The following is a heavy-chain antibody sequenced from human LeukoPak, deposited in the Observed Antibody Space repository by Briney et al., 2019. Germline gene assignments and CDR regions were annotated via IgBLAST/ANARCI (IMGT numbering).Heavy chain of an antibody. CDR1: GFSFSSFA. D-gene: IGHD4-17*01. CDR3: ARDPNGNYVGAFEM. V-gene: IGHV3-23*01. J-gene: IGHJ3*02. CDR2: ILSGGDVF. Sequence: GGCLRLSCAASGFSFSSFAMMWVRQAPGMGLELISAILSGGDVFFYGDSVRGRFTISRDDSTNTLFLQMNNLRADDSAVYYCARDPNGNYVGAFEMWGPGTTVTVSS.